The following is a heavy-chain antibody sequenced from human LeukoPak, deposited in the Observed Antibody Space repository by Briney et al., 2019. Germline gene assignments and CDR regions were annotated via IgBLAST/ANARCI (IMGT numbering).Heavy chain of an antibody. Sequence: NSSETLSLTCTVSGGSISSSNYYWGWIRQPPGKGLEWIGTIYYSGSTYYNPSLKSRVTISVDTSKNQFSLKLSSVTAADTAVYYCARRQSSSLYFQHWGQGTLVTVSS. CDR1: GGSISSSNYY. D-gene: IGHD6-13*01. J-gene: IGHJ1*01. CDR3: ARRQSSSLYFQH. CDR2: IYYSGST. V-gene: IGHV4-39*01.